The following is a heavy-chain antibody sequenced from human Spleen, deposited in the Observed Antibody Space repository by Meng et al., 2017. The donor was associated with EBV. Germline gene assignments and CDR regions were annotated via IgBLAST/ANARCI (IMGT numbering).Heavy chain of an antibody. J-gene: IGHJ4*02. CDR3: ARDGYSSGIDY. D-gene: IGHD6-19*01. V-gene: IGHV4-61*01. Sequence: PQVSGPGMVQPSGALSLPCIVSGGAFTHRTLWSWVRQTPGKGLEWIGYIYHSGSTKYNPSLTSRVTISVDTSKNQFSLNLRSVTAADTAVYYCARDGYSSGIDYWGQGTLVTVSS. CDR2: IYHSGST. CDR1: GGAFTHRTL.